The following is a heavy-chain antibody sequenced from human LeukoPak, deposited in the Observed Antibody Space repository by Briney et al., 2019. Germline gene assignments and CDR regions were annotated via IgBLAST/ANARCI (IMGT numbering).Heavy chain of an antibody. CDR1: GFTFSSYD. J-gene: IGHJ4*02. D-gene: IGHD5-12*01. CDR2: ISWDGGST. V-gene: IGHV3-43D*03. Sequence: GGTLRLSCAASGFTFSSYDMHWVRQAPGKGLEWVSLISWDGGSTYYADSVKGRFTISRDNSKNSLYLQMNSLRADDAALYYCATGAKGYSRYGSSVGWLYYFDYWGQGTLVTVSS. CDR3: ATGAKGYSRYGSSVGWLYYFDY.